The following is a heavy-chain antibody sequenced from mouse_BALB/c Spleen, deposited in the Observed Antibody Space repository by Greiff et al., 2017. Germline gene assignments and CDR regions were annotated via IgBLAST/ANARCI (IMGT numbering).Heavy chain of an antibody. CDR2: ISTYYGNT. CDR3: ARPGSSYDAMDY. J-gene: IGHJ4*01. CDR1: SYTFTDYA. V-gene: IGHV1-67*01. D-gene: IGHD1-1*01. Sequence: QVHVKQSGPELVRPGVSVKISCKGSSYTFTDYAMHWVKQSHAKSLEWIGVISTYYGNTNYNQKFKGKATMTVDKSSSTAYMELARLTSEDSAVYYCARPGSSYDAMDYWGQGTSVTVSS.